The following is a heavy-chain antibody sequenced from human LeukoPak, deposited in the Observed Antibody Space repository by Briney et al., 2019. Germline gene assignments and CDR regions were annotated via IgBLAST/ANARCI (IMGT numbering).Heavy chain of an antibody. CDR3: AIGQGVITWGGADVYDV. D-gene: IGHD3-16*01. V-gene: IGHV1-18*01. Sequence: ASVKVSCKASGYTFTSYGISWVRQAPGQGLEWMGWISAYNGNTNYAQKLQGRVTMTTDTSTSTAYRELRNLITDSTATYYCAIGQGVITWGGADVYDVWGQGTTVIVSS. CDR1: GYTFTSYG. CDR2: ISAYNGNT. J-gene: IGHJ3*01.